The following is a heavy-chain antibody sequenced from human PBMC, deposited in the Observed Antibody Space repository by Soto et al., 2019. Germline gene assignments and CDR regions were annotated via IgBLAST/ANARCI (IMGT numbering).Heavy chain of an antibody. V-gene: IGHV1-18*01. CDR2: ISAYNGNT. CDR3: ASAATTRVVAGYFDY. D-gene: IGHD2-15*01. Sequence: QVQLVQSGAEVKKPGASVKVSCKASGYTFTSYGISWVRQAPGQGLEWMGWISAYNGNTNYAQELQGRVTMTTDTSTSTAYMELRSLRSDDTAVYYCASAATTRVVAGYFDYWGQGTLVTVSS. J-gene: IGHJ4*02. CDR1: GYTFTSYG.